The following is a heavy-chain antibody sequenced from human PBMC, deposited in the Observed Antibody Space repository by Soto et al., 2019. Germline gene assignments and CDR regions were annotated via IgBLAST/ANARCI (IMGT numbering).Heavy chain of an antibody. V-gene: IGHV1-69*01. CDR1: GGTFSSYA. CDR3: ATGRLRGYSYGFWGMDV. J-gene: IGHJ6*02. D-gene: IGHD5-18*01. CDR2: IIPIFGTA. Sequence: QVQLVQSGAEVKKPGSSVKVSCKASGGTFSSYAISWVRQAPGQGLEWMGGIIPIFGTANYAQKFQGRVTITEDESTSTAYMEVSSVRSEDTAVYYCATGRLRGYSYGFWGMDVWGQGTTVTVSS.